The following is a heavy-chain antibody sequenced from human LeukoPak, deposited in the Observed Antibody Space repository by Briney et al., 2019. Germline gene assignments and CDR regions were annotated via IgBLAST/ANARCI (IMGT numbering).Heavy chain of an antibody. CDR3: AKDHVIAVAGGHAFDI. D-gene: IGHD6-19*01. CDR1: GFTFSSYG. CDR2: IRYDGSNK. Sequence: GGSLRLSCAASGFTFSSYGMHWVRQAPGKGLEWVAFIRYDGSNKYYADSVKGRFTISRDNSKNTLYLQMNSLRAEDTAVYYCAKDHVIAVAGGHAFDIWGQGTMVTVSS. J-gene: IGHJ3*02. V-gene: IGHV3-30*02.